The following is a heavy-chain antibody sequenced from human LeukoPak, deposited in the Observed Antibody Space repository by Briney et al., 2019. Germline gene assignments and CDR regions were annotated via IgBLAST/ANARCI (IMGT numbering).Heavy chain of an antibody. V-gene: IGHV3-30*02. D-gene: IGHD3-22*01. CDR1: GFTFSSYG. CDR2: IRYDGSNK. J-gene: IGHJ6*03. Sequence: PGGSLRLSCAASGFTFSSYGMHWVRQAPGKGLEWVAFIRYDGSNKYYADSVKGRFTISRDNSKNTLYLQMNSLRAEDTAVYYCAKDHYYDSSGYNYYMDVWGKGTTVTISS. CDR3: AKDHYYDSSGYNYYMDV.